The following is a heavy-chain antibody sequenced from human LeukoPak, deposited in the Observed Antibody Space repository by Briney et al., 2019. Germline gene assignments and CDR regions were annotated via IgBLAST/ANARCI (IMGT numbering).Heavy chain of an antibody. J-gene: IGHJ3*02. D-gene: IGHD3-10*01. V-gene: IGHV1-18*01. Sequence: ASVKVSCKASGYTFTSYGISWVRQAPGQGLEWMGWISAYNGNTNYAQKLQGRVTMTTDTSTSTAYMELRSLRSEDTAVYYCARGPPGRLLWFGESTKDAFDIWGQGTMVTVSS. CDR1: GYTFTSYG. CDR2: ISAYNGNT. CDR3: ARGPPGRLLWFGESTKDAFDI.